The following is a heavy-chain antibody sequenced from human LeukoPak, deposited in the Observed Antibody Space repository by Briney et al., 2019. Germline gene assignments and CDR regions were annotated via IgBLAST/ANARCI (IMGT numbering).Heavy chain of an antibody. CDR3: AKDSPHRIYDILTGYSRLNWFDP. CDR2: ISGSGGST. Sequence: GGSLRLSCAASGFTFSSYAMSWVRQAPGKGLEWVSAISGSGGSTYYADSVKGRFTISRDNSKNTLYLQMNNLRAEDTAVYYCAKDSPHRIYDILTGYSRLNWFDPWGQGTLVTVSS. J-gene: IGHJ5*02. V-gene: IGHV3-23*01. D-gene: IGHD3-9*01. CDR1: GFTFSSYA.